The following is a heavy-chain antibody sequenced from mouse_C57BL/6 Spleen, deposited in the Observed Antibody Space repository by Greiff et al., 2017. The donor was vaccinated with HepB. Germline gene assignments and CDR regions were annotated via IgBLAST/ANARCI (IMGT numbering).Heavy chain of an antibody. D-gene: IGHD2-12*01. CDR3: ARGDDGYAMDY. V-gene: IGHV5-6*01. J-gene: IGHJ4*01. CDR1: GFTFSSYG. Sequence: EVKLQESGGDLVKPGGSLKLSCAASGFTFSSYGMSWVRQTPDKRLEWVATISSGGSYTYYPDSVKGRFTISRDNAKNTLYLQMSSLKSEDTAMYYCARGDDGYAMDYWGQGTSVTVSS. CDR2: ISSGGSYT.